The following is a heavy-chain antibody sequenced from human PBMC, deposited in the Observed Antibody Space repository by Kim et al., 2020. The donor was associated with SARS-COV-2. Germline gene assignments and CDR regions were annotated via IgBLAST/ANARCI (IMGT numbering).Heavy chain of an antibody. Sequence: SETLSLTCAVYGGSFSGYYWSWIRQPPGKGLEWIGEINHSGSTNYNPSLKSRVTISVDTSKNQFSLKLSSVTAADTAVYYCARMGARPYGRAGRALDYWGQGTLVTVSS. CDR1: GGSFSGYY. CDR2: INHSGST. J-gene: IGHJ4*02. CDR3: ARMGARPYGRAGRALDY. V-gene: IGHV4-34*01. D-gene: IGHD1-26*01.